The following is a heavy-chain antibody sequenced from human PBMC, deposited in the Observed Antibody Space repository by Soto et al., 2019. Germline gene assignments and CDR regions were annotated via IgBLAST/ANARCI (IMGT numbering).Heavy chain of an antibody. J-gene: IGHJ4*02. CDR3: ARDDYGDSVY. CDR1: GYTFTGYY. Sequence: ASVKVSCKASGYTFTGYYMHWVRQTPGQGLEWMGWISANNGNTNYAQKLQGRVTMTTDTSTSTAYMELRSLRSDDTAVYYCARDDYGDSVYWGQGTLVTVSS. D-gene: IGHD4-17*01. CDR2: ISANNGNT. V-gene: IGHV1-18*04.